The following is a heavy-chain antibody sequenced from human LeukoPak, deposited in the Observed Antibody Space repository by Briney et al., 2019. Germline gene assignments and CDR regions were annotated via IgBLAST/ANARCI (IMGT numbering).Heavy chain of an antibody. CDR3: AKTEGYYDSSGSDY. J-gene: IGHJ4*02. V-gene: IGHV3-23*01. CDR2: ISGSGGST. D-gene: IGHD3-22*01. Sequence: GGSLRLSCAASGFTFSSYAMSWVRQAPGKGLEWVSAISGSGGSTYYADSVKGRFTISRDNSKNTLYLQMNSLRAEDTAVYYCAKTEGYYDSSGSDYWGQGTLVTVSS. CDR1: GFTFSSYA.